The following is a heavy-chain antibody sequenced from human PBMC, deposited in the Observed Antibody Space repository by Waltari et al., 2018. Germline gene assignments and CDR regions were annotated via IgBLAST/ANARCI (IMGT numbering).Heavy chain of an antibody. J-gene: IGHJ4*02. CDR3: ARDFARGSGSYQGYFDY. D-gene: IGHD1-26*01. Sequence: QVQLQESGPGLVKPSQTLSLTCTVSGGSISSGGYYWSWIRQHPGKGLEWIGYIYYSGSTYYNPSLNSRVTISVDTSKNQFSLKLSSVTAADTAVYYCARDFARGSGSYQGYFDYWGQGTLVTVSS. CDR2: IYYSGST. V-gene: IGHV4-31*03. CDR1: GGSISSGGYY.